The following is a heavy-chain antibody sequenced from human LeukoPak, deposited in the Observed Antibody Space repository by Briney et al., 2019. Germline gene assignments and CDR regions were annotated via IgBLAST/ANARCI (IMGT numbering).Heavy chain of an antibody. CDR1: GGSFSGYY. CDR3: VRLYGSGNFHYFDY. V-gene: IGHV4-34*01. Sequence: SETLSLTCAVYGGSFSGYYWSWIRQPPGKGLEWIGEINHSGSTNYNPSLKSRVTISVDTSKNQFSLRLSSVTAADTAVYYCVRLYGSGNFHYFDYWGQGALVSVSS. CDR2: INHSGST. D-gene: IGHD3-10*01. J-gene: IGHJ4*02.